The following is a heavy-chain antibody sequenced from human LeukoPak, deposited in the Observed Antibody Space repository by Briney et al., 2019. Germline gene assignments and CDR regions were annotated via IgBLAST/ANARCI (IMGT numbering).Heavy chain of an antibody. Sequence: PSETLSLTCTVSGGSISSGSYYWSWIRQPAGKGLEWIGRIYTSGSTNYNPSLKSRVTISVDTSKNQFSLKLSSVTAADTAVYYCATHGSGRSDYFDYWGQGTLVTVSS. V-gene: IGHV4-61*02. D-gene: IGHD3-10*01. J-gene: IGHJ4*02. CDR1: GGSISSGSYY. CDR2: IYTSGST. CDR3: ATHGSGRSDYFDY.